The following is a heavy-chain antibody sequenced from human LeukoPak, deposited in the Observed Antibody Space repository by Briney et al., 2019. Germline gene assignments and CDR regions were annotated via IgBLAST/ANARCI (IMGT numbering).Heavy chain of an antibody. CDR2: IRYDGSSK. V-gene: IGHV3-30*02. J-gene: IGHJ4*02. CDR3: AKGGRGYSYGHRPYYFDY. D-gene: IGHD5-18*01. CDR1: GFTFSSYG. Sequence: GGSLRLSCAASGFTFSSYGMHWVRQAPGKGLEWVAFIRYDGSSKYYADSVKGRFTISRDNSKNTLYLQMNSLRAEDTAVYYCAKGGRGYSYGHRPYYFDYWGQGTLVTVSS.